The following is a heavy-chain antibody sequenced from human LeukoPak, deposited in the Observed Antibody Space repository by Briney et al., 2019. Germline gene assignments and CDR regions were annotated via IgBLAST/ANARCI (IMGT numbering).Heavy chain of an antibody. CDR3: ARVEPTVAAAFDI. D-gene: IGHD4-23*01. Sequence: GGSLRLSCAASGFTFSRYEVNWVRQAPGKGLEWVSYISSSGSTIYYGDSVKGRFTVSRDDAKSALYLQMNSLRDEDTAVYYCARVEPTVAAAFDIWGQGTMVTVSS. J-gene: IGHJ3*02. CDR2: ISSSGSTI. V-gene: IGHV3-48*03. CDR1: GFTFSRYE.